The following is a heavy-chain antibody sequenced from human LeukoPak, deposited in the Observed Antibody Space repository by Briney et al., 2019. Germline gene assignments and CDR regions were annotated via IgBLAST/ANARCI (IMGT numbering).Heavy chain of an antibody. Sequence: PSGTLSLTCSVSGVSINNYHWTWIRQSPGKGLEWIGYIYYSGSTNYNPSLKSRVTISVDTSKNQFSLRLRSVTAADTAVYYCAGRYRSGLDSWGQGTLVTVSS. D-gene: IGHD6-19*01. V-gene: IGHV4-59*08. J-gene: IGHJ4*02. CDR2: IYYSGST. CDR3: AGRYRSGLDS. CDR1: GVSINNYH.